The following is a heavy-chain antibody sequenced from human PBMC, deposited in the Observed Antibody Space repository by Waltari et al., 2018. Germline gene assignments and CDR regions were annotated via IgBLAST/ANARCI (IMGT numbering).Heavy chain of an antibody. Sequence: QLQLQESGPGLVKPSETLSLTCTASGGSISSSSYYWGWIRQPPGKGLEWIGSIYYSGSTYYNPSLKSRVTISVDTSKNQFSLKLSSVTAADTAVYYCARRRSRYYFDYWGQGTLVTVSS. CDR2: IYYSGST. V-gene: IGHV4-39*01. D-gene: IGHD1-20*01. J-gene: IGHJ4*02. CDR1: GGSISSSSYY. CDR3: ARRRSRYYFDY.